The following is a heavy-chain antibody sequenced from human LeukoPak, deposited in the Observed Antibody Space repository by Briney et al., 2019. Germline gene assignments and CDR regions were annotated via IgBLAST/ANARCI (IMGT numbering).Heavy chain of an antibody. CDR2: INPNSGGT. Sequence: ASVKVSCKAAGSTFTGYYIDLVRQAPGQGLEWMGWINPNSGGTNYAQRFQGRGTMTRDTSISTVYMELSRLRSDDTAVYYCARLGHGDYGFDYWGQGTLVTVSS. V-gene: IGHV1-2*02. CDR3: ARLGHGDYGFDY. D-gene: IGHD4-17*01. CDR1: GSTFTGYY. J-gene: IGHJ4*02.